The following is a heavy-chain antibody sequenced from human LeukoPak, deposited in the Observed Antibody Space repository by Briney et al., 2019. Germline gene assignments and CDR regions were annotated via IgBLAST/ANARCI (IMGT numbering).Heavy chain of an antibody. CDR1: GGTFSSYA. CDR2: IIPIFGTA. CDR3: ARDRGSAHDY. Sequence: SVKVSCKASGGTFSSYAISWVRQAPGQGLEWMGRIIPIFGTANYAQKFQGRVTMTRDTSTSTVYMELSSLRSEDTAVYYCARDRGSAHDYWGQGTLVTVSS. J-gene: IGHJ4*02. D-gene: IGHD3-16*01. V-gene: IGHV1-69*05.